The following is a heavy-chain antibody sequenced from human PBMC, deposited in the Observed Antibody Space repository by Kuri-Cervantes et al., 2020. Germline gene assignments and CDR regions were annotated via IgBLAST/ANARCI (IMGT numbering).Heavy chain of an antibody. D-gene: IGHD1-26*01. V-gene: IGHV1-18*01. J-gene: IGHJ6*03. Sequence: ASVKVSCKASGYTFTSYGISWVRQAPGQGLEWMGWISAYNGNTNYAQKLQGRVTITADKSTSTAYMELSSLRSEDTAVYYCATDQGNSGSYYGDYYYYMDVWGKGTTVTVSS. CDR3: ATDQGNSGSYYGDYYYYMDV. CDR2: ISAYNGNT. CDR1: GYTFTSYG.